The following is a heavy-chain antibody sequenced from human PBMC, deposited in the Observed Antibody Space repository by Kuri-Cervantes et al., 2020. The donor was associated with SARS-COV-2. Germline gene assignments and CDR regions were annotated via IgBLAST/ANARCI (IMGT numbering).Heavy chain of an antibody. CDR3: TRGHIYCSGGSCYQYYFDY. D-gene: IGHD2-15*01. CDR2: IYSGGST. CDR1: GFTVSSNY. V-gene: IGHV3-66*02. Sequence: LSLTCAASGFTVSSNYMSWARQAPGKGLEWVSVIYSGGSTYYADSVKGRFTISRDNSKNTLYLQMNSLRAEDTAVYYCTRGHIYCSGGSCYQYYFDYWGQGTLVTVSS. J-gene: IGHJ4*02.